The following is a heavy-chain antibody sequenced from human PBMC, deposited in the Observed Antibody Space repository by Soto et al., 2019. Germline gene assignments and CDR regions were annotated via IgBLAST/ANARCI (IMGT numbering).Heavy chain of an antibody. CDR2: TSAKNDDT. V-gene: IGHV1-18*01. CDR3: AKNMAPGDCDDY. CDR1: SYTFTSYG. Sequence: QVQLVQSGAEVKKPGASVKVSCKASSYTFTSYGITWVRQAPGQGLEWMGWTSAKNDDTRYAQKFQGRVTLTTDTSTTTAYMELRSLRADDTAIYYCAKNMAPGDCDDYWGQGTLFTVSS. J-gene: IGHJ4*02. D-gene: IGHD2-21*02.